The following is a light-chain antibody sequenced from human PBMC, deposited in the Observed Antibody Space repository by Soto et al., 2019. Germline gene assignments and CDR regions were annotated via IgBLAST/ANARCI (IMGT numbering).Light chain of an antibody. V-gene: IGKV3-20*01. Sequence: EIVLTQSPGTLSLSPGERATLSCRASQSVSSSYLAWYQQKPGQAPRLLIYGASSRATGIPDRFSGSGSGTDFTLTISRLEPEDFAVYYCLQYGTFPRTFGQGTKVDI. CDR1: QSVSSSY. J-gene: IGKJ1*01. CDR2: GAS. CDR3: LQYGTFPRT.